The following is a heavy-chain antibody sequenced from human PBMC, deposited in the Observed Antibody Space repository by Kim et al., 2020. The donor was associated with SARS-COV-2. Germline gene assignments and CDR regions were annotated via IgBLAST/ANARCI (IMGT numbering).Heavy chain of an antibody. V-gene: IGHV1-69*04. D-gene: IGHD5-12*01. Sequence: NSAQKFQGRVTITADKSTSTAYMELSSLRSEDTAVYYCAGDGYPYYFDYWGQGTLVTVSS. CDR3: AGDGYPYYFDY. J-gene: IGHJ4*02.